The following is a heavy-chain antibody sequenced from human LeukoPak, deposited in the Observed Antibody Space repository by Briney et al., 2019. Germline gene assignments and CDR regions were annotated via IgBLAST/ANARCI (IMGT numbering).Heavy chain of an antibody. CDR1: GGSISSYY. D-gene: IGHD5-24*01. CDR2: IYYSGST. CDR3: AGEERDQDAFDI. J-gene: IGHJ3*02. Sequence: SETLSLTCTVSGGSISSYYWSWIRQPPGKGLEWIGYIYYSGSTNYNPSLKSRVTISVDTSKNQFSLKLSSVTAADTAVYYCAGEERDQDAFDIWGQGTMVTVSS. V-gene: IGHV4-59*01.